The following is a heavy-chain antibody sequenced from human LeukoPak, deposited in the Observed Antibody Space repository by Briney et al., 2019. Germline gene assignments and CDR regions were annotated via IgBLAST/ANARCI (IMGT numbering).Heavy chain of an antibody. J-gene: IGHJ4*02. CDR2: IYYSGST. V-gene: IGHV4-39*01. CDR3: ARPRGAQWLSYFDY. Sequence: PSETLSLTCTVSGGSISSSSYYWGWIRQPPGKGLEWIGSIYYSGSTYYNPSLKSRVTISVDTSKNQSSLKLSSVTAADTAVYYCARPRGAQWLSYFDYWGQGTLVTVSS. D-gene: IGHD3-22*01. CDR1: GGSISSSSYY.